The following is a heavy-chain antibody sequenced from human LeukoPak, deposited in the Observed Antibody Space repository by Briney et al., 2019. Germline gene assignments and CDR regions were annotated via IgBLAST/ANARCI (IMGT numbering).Heavy chain of an antibody. Sequence: PGGSLRLSCAASGFTFNNAWMNWVRQAPGKGLEWVSSISSSSNYIYYADSVKGRFTISRDNAKNSLYVQVNSLRAEDTAVYYCARGYCSSTSCYFDSWGLGTLVTVSS. CDR2: ISSSSNYI. CDR1: GFTFNNAW. CDR3: ARGYCSSTSCYFDS. J-gene: IGHJ4*02. V-gene: IGHV3-21*01. D-gene: IGHD2-2*01.